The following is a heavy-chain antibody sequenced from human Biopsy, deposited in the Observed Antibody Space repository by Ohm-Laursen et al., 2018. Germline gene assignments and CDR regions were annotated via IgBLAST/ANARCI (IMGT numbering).Heavy chain of an antibody. J-gene: IGHJ4*02. CDR3: ALAAAQTVTHFDY. Sequence: SLRLSCSASGFTFSSYAMTWFRQAPGKGLEWVSTISGNSDIIYDTDSVKGRFTISRDNSKNTLYLQMNSLRPDDTAVYYCALAAAQTVTHFDYWGQGTLVTVSS. V-gene: IGHV3-23*01. D-gene: IGHD4-17*01. CDR1: GFTFSSYA. CDR2: ISGNSDII.